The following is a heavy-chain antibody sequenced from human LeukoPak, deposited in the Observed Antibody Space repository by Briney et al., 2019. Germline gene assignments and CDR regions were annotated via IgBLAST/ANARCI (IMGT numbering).Heavy chain of an antibody. CDR2: IYTSGST. J-gene: IGHJ3*02. CDR3: ARAEGDFWSGYGAFDI. V-gene: IGHV4-4*07. Sequence: SETLSLTCTVSGGSISSYYWSWIRQPAGKGLEWIGRIYTSGSTNYNPSLKSRVTMSVDTSKNQFSLKLSSVTAADTAVYYCARAEGDFWSGYGAFDIWGQGTMVTVSS. CDR1: GGSISSYY. D-gene: IGHD3-3*01.